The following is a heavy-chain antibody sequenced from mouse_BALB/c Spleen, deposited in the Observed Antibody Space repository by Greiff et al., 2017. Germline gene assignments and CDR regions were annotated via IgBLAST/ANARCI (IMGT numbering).Heavy chain of an antibody. V-gene: IGHV1-82*01. CDR3: TREDYYGSWFAY. J-gene: IGHJ3*01. CDR2: IYPGDGDT. CDR1: GYAFSSSW. Sequence: VQLQQSGPELVKPGASVKISCKASGYAFSSSWMNWVKQRPGQGLEWIGRIYPGDGDTNYNEKFKSKATLTVDKSSSTAYMQLSSLTSEDSAVYYCTREDYYGSWFAYWGQGTLVTVSA. D-gene: IGHD1-1*01.